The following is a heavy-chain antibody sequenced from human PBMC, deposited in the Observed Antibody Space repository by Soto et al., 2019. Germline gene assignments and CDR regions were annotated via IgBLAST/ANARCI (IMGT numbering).Heavy chain of an antibody. CDR1: GDSVSSNSAA. CDR2: TYYRSKWYN. D-gene: IGHD3-3*01. V-gene: IGHV6-1*01. CDR3: ARVGGYDFWSGYYTEYYFDY. Sequence: SQTLSLTCAISGDSVSSNSAAWNWIRKSPSRGLEWLGRTYYRSKWYNDYAVSVKSRITINPDTSKNQFSLKLSSVTAADTAVYYCARVGGYDFWSGYYTEYYFDYWGQGTLVTVSS. J-gene: IGHJ4*02.